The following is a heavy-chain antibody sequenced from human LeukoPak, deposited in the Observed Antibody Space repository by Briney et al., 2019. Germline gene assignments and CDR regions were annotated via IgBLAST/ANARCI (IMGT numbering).Heavy chain of an antibody. D-gene: IGHD3-3*01. CDR3: ARDFDAFDI. J-gene: IGHJ3*02. CDR2: IYSGGST. V-gene: IGHV3-66*02. CDR1: GFTFSKNY. Sequence: GGSLRLSCTASGFTFSKNYMRWVRQAPGKGLEWVSVIYSGGSTYYADSVKGRFTISRDNSKNTLYLQMNSLRAEDTAVYCCARDFDAFDIWAQGTMVTVSS.